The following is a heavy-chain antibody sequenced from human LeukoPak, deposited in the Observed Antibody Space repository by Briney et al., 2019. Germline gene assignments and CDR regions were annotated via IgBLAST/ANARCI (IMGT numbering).Heavy chain of an antibody. CDR3: AKATGYCSGGSCYSLAVDY. CDR2: IRYDGSNK. V-gene: IGHV3-30*02. Sequence: PGGSLRLSCAASGFTFSSYGMHWVRQAPGKGLKWVAFIRYDGSNKYYADSVKGRFTISRDNSKNTLYLQMNSLRAEDTAVYYCAKATGYCSGGSCYSLAVDYWGQGTLVTVSS. CDR1: GFTFSSYG. D-gene: IGHD2-15*01. J-gene: IGHJ4*02.